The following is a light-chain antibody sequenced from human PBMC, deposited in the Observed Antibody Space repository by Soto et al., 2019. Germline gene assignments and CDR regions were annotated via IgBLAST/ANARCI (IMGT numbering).Light chain of an antibody. CDR2: EVS. V-gene: IGLV2-14*01. Sequence: QSVLTQPASVSGSPGQSITISCTGTSSDVGGYNYVSWYQQHPGKVPKLMIYEVSNRPSGVSNRFSGSKSGNTASLTISGIQAEDEDYYYCSSFTSMSSLVFGGGTKLTVL. CDR3: SSFTSMSSLV. CDR1: SSDVGGYNY. J-gene: IGLJ3*02.